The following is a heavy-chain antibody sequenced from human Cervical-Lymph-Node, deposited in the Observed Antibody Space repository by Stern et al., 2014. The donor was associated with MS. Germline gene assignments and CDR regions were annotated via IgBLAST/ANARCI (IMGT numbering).Heavy chain of an antibody. CDR2: IRGKAYGGST. J-gene: IGHJ6*02. Sequence: EVQLVESGGGLVQPGRSLRLSCTTSGFTFGDYAMSWFRQAPGKGLEWVGFIRGKAYGGSTDYGASVRGRFTISRDDSKSIAYLQMNSLKIEDAGVYYCTRGVRGNDYYGMDVWGQGTTVTVSS. CDR1: GFTFGDYA. CDR3: TRGVRGNDYYGMDV. D-gene: IGHD3-10*01. V-gene: IGHV3-49*03.